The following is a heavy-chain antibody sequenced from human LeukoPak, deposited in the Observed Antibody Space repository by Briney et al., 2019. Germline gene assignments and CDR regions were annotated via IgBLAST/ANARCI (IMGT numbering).Heavy chain of an antibody. Sequence: PGGSLRLSCAASGFTFDDYAMHWVRQAQGKGLEWVSGISWNSGRIGYADSVKGRFTISRDNAKNSLYLQMNSLRAEDMALYYCVKAIGKSDYYYIHVWGKGTTVTVSS. CDR1: GFTFDDYA. CDR3: VKAIGKSDYYYIHV. V-gene: IGHV3-9*03. D-gene: IGHD4-23*01. J-gene: IGHJ6*03. CDR2: ISWNSGRI.